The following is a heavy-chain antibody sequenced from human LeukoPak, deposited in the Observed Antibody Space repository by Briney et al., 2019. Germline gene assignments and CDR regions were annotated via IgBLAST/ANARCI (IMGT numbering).Heavy chain of an antibody. CDR3: ARGSLGHYYYMSV. D-gene: IGHD7-27*01. CDR1: GASFSTYA. J-gene: IGHJ6*03. Sequence: SVKVSCTSSGASFSTYAIAWVRQAPGQGLEWMGGIIPISGTTNYAQNFQGRVTLTTDESTSTAYLELSSLRSDDTAMYFCARGSLGHYYYMSVWGKGTTVTVSS. CDR2: IIPISGTT. V-gene: IGHV1-69*05.